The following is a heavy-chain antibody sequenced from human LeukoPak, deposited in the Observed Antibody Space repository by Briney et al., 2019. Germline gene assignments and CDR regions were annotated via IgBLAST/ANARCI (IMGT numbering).Heavy chain of an antibody. J-gene: IGHJ4*02. V-gene: IGHV3-48*02. Sequence: PGGSLRLSCAASGFTFSTYSMNWVRQAPGKGLGWVSYISGTSSLIYYADSVKGRFTISRDNAKNSLYLQMNSLRDEDTAVYYCVRDQFFSFDYWGQGTLVTVSS. CDR1: GFTFSTYS. CDR2: ISGTSSLI. CDR3: VRDQFFSFDY. D-gene: IGHD3-3*01.